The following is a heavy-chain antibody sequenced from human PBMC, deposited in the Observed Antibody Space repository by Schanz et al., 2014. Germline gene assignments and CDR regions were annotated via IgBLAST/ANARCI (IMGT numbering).Heavy chain of an antibody. CDR2: ISYDGSIT. CDR1: GFTFSNSP. J-gene: IGHJ3*01. Sequence: QVQLVESGGGVVQPGTSLRLSCAASGFTFSNSPLHWVRQAPGKGLDWVAVISYDGSITYYADSVKDRFTISRDNSKNIMFLQMNSLKTEDTAVYCARDGGFDSINAFDFWGQGTMVTVSS. CDR3: ARDGGFDSINAFDF. D-gene: IGHD3-10*01. V-gene: IGHV3-30*04.